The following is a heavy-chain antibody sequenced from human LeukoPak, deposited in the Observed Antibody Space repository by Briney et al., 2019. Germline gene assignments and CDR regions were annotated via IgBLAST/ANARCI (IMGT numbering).Heavy chain of an antibody. CDR2: IIPIFGTA. Sequence: SVKVSCTASGVTFSSYAISWVRQAPGQGLEWMGGIIPIFGTANYAQKFQGRVTITTDESTSTAYMELSSLRSEDTAVYYCARGSIVVVGARVPFYFDYWGQGTLVTVSS. V-gene: IGHV1-69*05. CDR3: ARGSIVVVGARVPFYFDY. CDR1: GVTFSSYA. J-gene: IGHJ4*02. D-gene: IGHD2-15*01.